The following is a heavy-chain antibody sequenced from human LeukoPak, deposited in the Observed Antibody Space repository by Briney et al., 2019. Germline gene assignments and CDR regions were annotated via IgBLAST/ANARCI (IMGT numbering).Heavy chain of an antibody. Sequence: GRSLRLSCAASGFTFSSYAMHWVRQAPGKGLEWVAVLSYDGTSKYYADSVKGRFAISRDNSKNTPYLQMNSLRAEDTAGYYCAAGEFFDYWGQGTLVTVSS. CDR3: AAGEFFDY. J-gene: IGHJ4*02. V-gene: IGHV3-30*09. CDR2: LSYDGTSK. CDR1: GFTFSSYA. D-gene: IGHD3-10*01.